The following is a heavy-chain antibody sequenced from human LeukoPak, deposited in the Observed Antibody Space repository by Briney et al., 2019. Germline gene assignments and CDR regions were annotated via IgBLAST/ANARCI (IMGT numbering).Heavy chain of an antibody. D-gene: IGHD4-17*01. CDR2: IVVGSGNT. V-gene: IGHV1-58*02. CDR3: AAAGDDYGDYAT. Sequence: SVKVSCKASGFTFTSSAMQWVRQARGQRLEWIGWIVVGSGNTNYAQKFQERVTITRDMSTSTAYMELSSLRSEDTAVYFCAAAGDDYGDYATWGQGTLVTVSS. J-gene: IGHJ5*02. CDR1: GFTFTSSA.